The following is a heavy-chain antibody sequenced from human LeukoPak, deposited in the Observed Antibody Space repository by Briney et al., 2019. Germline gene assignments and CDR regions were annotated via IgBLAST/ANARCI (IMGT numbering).Heavy chain of an antibody. J-gene: IGHJ6*03. D-gene: IGHD3-3*01. CDR2: IYYSGST. CDR1: GGSISNAAYY. Sequence: SETLSLTCTVSGGSISNAAYYWSWIRQHPGKGLEWIGYIYYSGSTYYNPSLKSRVTISVDTSMNQFSLEVNSVTAADTAVYYCARTYDPYYYYYMDVWGKGTTVTVSS. CDR3: ARTYDPYYYYYMDV. V-gene: IGHV4-31*03.